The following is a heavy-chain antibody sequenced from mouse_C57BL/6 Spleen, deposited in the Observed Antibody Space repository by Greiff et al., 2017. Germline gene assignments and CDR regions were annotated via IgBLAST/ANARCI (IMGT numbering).Heavy chain of an antibody. CDR2: INPGSGGT. Sequence: VQLQQSGAELVRPGTSVKVSCKASGYAFTNYLIEWVKQRPGQGLEWIGVINPGSGGTNYNEKFKGKATLTADKSSSTAYMQLSSLTSEDSAVYYCAREGDYSSTHWYFDVWGTGTTVTVSS. CDR1: GYAFTNYL. V-gene: IGHV1-54*01. J-gene: IGHJ1*03. CDR3: AREGDYSSTHWYFDV. D-gene: IGHD1-1*01.